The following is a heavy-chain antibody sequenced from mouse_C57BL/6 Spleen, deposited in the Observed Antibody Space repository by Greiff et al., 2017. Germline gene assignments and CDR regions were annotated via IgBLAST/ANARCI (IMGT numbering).Heavy chain of an antibody. CDR2: INPNNGGT. Sequence: EVQLQQSGPELVKPGASVKISCKASGYTFTDYYMNWVKQSHGKSLEWIGDINPNNGGTSYNQKFKGKATLTVDKSSSTAYMELRSLTSEDSAVYYCARSEGDFVDYWGQGTTLTVSS. V-gene: IGHV1-26*01. CDR1: GYTFTDYY. CDR3: ARSEGDFVDY. J-gene: IGHJ2*01. D-gene: IGHD3-3*01.